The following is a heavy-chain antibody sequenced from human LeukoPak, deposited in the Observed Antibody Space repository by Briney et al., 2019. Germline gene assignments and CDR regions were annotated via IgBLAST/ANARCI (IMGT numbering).Heavy chain of an antibody. Sequence: GGXXRLSCATSGFSFSSYWMSWARQAPGKGLERVASIKQDGSEKYYVDSVKGRFTISRDSAKNSLYLQMNNLRAEDTAVYYCARALDSSSSRYQAFEYWGQGTPVTVSS. D-gene: IGHD2-2*01. J-gene: IGHJ4*02. CDR3: ARALDSSSSRYQAFEY. CDR2: IKQDGSEK. CDR1: GFSFSSYW. V-gene: IGHV3-7*01.